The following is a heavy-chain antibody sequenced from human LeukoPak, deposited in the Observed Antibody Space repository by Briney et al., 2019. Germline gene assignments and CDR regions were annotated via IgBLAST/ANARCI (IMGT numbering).Heavy chain of an antibody. CDR2: ISSSGRNI. V-gene: IGHV3-48*03. J-gene: IGHJ4*02. CDR3: ARDLVQLWSKDY. D-gene: IGHD5-18*01. Sequence: GGSLRLSCAAPGFTFSNYELNWVRQAPGKGLEWVSYISSSGRNIYYADSVNGRFTISRDNAKNSLYLQMNSLRAEDTAVYYCARDLVQLWSKDYWGQGTLVTVSS. CDR1: GFTFSNYE.